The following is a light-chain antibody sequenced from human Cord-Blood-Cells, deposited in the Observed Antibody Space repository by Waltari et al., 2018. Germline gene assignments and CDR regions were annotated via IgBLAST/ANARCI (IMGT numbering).Light chain of an antibody. J-gene: IGLJ1*01. CDR1: SSAVGGYNY. CDR3: SSYTSSSTLV. Sequence: QCALTQPASVSGSHGQAIPTSCIGTSSAVGGYNYVSRYQQHPGKAPHLMIYDVSYRPSGLSNRFSGSKSGNTASLTISGLQAEAEAAYYCSSYTSSSTLVFGTGTNVTV. CDR2: DVS. V-gene: IGLV2-14*01.